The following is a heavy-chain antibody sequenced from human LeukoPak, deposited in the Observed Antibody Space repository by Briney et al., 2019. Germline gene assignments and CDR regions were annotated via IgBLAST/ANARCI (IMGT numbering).Heavy chain of an antibody. V-gene: IGHV4-39*01. CDR3: ASLWPYQLSAFDI. D-gene: IGHD2-2*01. CDR1: GGSIRSSYYY. Sequence: SETLSLTCTVSGGSIRSSYYYWGWIRQPPGKGLEWIGSIYDSGSTYYNPSLKSRVTISVDTSKNQFSLKLNSVTAADTAVYYCASLWPYQLSAFDIWGQGTMVTVSS. CDR2: IYDSGST. J-gene: IGHJ3*02.